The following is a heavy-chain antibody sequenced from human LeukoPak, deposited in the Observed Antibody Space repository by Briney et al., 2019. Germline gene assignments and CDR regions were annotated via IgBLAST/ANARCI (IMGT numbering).Heavy chain of an antibody. J-gene: IGHJ4*02. Sequence: ASVKVSCKASGYTFTVYHMHWVRQAPGQGLEWMGIIKAGRDITLYAQKFQGRVTVTRDTSTSTVYMGLSSLRSEDTAVYYCAREGPNMYYFDNWGQGTLVTVSS. CDR1: GYTFTVYH. CDR2: IKAGRDIT. D-gene: IGHD2-8*01. V-gene: IGHV1-46*01. CDR3: AREGPNMYYFDN.